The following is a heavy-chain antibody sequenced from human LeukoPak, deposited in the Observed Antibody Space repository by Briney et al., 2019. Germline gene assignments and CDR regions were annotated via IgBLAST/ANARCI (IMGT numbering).Heavy chain of an antibody. Sequence: GGSLRLSCAASGFAFSSYAMSWVRQAPGKGLEWVSAISGSGGSTYYADSVKGRSTISRDNSKNTLYLQMNSLRAEDTAVYYCAKGGSGWYSARWGQGTLVTVSS. CDR2: ISGSGGST. CDR1: GFAFSSYA. V-gene: IGHV3-23*01. CDR3: AKGGSGWYSAR. J-gene: IGHJ4*02. D-gene: IGHD6-19*01.